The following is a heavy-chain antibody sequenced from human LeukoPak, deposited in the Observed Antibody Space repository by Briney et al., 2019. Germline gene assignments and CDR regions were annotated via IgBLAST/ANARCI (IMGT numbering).Heavy chain of an antibody. J-gene: IGHJ4*02. V-gene: IGHV4-4*07. CDR2: ISTSGST. CDR1: SGSVSSYF. Sequence: SETLSLTCTVSSGSVSSYFWSWIRQPAGKGLEWIGRISTSGSTNYNPSLKSRVTISVDTSKNQFSLKLSSVTAADTAVYYCARGLYNRAAAGWNYWGQGTLVTVSS. CDR3: ARGLYNRAAAGWNY. D-gene: IGHD6-13*01.